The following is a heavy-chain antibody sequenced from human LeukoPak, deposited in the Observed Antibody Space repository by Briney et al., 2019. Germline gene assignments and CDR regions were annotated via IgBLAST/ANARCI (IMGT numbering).Heavy chain of an antibody. V-gene: IGHV3-21*01. Sequence: GGSLRLSCAASGFTFSSYSMNWVRQAPGKGLEWVSSISSSSSYIYYADSMKGRFTISRDNAKNSLYLQMNSLRAEDTAVYYCARASFLSGSYGYWGQGTLVTVSS. J-gene: IGHJ4*02. D-gene: IGHD3-10*01. CDR1: GFTFSSYS. CDR3: ARASFLSGSYGY. CDR2: ISSSSSYI.